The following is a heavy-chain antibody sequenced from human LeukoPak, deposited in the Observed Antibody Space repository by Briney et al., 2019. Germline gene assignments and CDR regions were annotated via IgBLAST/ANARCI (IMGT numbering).Heavy chain of an antibody. D-gene: IGHD6-25*01. J-gene: IGHJ3*02. CDR1: GFTFSSYG. CDR2: ISYDGSNK. V-gene: IGHV3-30*18. Sequence: PGGSLRLSCAASGFTFSSYGMHWVRQAPGKGLEWVAVISYDGSNKYYADSVKGRFTISRDNSKNTLYLQMNSLRAEDTAVYYCAKDGGERSFDIWGQGTMVTVSS. CDR3: AKDGGERSFDI.